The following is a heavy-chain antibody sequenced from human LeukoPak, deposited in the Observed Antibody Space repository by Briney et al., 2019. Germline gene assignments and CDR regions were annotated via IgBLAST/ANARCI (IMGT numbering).Heavy chain of an antibody. CDR3: ARAGSSTSWVWFDP. J-gene: IGHJ5*02. CDR1: GGSISSGGYY. CDR2: IYYSGST. D-gene: IGHD2-2*01. Sequence: SQTLSLTCTVPGGSISSGGYYWSWIRQHPGKGLEWIGYIYYSGSTYYNPSLKSRVTISVDTSKNQFSLKLSSVTAADTAVYYCARAGSSTSWVWFDPWGQGTLVTVSS. V-gene: IGHV4-31*03.